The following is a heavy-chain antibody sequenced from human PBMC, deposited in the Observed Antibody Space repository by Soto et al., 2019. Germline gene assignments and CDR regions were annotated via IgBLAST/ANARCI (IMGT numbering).Heavy chain of an antibody. J-gene: IGHJ5*02. Sequence: SETLSLTCSFSDNLVTSHYLTWIRQSPGKGLEWIGSVHYSGFTYYNPSLKSRLTISVDTSKNQFSLKLSSVTAADTAVYYCAGQRGGGPNWFDPWGQGTLVTVSS. D-gene: IGHD3-16*01. CDR1: DNLVTSHY. V-gene: IGHV4-59*02. CDR3: AGQRGGGPNWFDP. CDR2: VHYSGFT.